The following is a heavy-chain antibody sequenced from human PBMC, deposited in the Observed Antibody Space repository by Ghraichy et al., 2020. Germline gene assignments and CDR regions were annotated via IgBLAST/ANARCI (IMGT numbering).Heavy chain of an antibody. CDR1: GFTFSSYA. CDR3: ASSQWLVPKGPDY. Sequence: GESLNISCAASGFTFSSYAMSWVRQAPGKGLEWVSAISGSGGSTYYADSVKGRFTISRDNSKNTLYLQMNSLRAEDTAVYYCASSQWLVPKGPDYWGQGTLVTVSS. CDR2: ISGSGGST. V-gene: IGHV3-23*01. J-gene: IGHJ4*02. D-gene: IGHD6-19*01.